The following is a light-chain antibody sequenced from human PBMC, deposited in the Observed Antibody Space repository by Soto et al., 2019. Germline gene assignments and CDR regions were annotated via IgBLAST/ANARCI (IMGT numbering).Light chain of an antibody. CDR1: QSVSNNY. V-gene: IGKV3-20*01. Sequence: EVVLTQSPGTLSLSPGESATLSCRASQSVSNNYFAWYQQKPGQAPRLLIFGSSDRATGIPDRCSGSGSGTDVTITISRLEPEDYAVYYCQQHGSSPPYTFGQGTKLEIK. CDR2: GSS. J-gene: IGKJ2*01. CDR3: QQHGSSPPYT.